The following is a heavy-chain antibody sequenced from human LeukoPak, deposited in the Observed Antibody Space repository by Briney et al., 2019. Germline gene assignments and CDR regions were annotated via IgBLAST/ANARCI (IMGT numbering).Heavy chain of an antibody. CDR1: GLTFSSYC. Sequence: GGSLRLSCAASGLTFSSYCMHWVSQVPGKGLEWVAVILYDGSNTYHADSVKVRFTNDRDNYKNTLYLQMNSLRAEDTYLYYSAKDRGDYSSTSCPLDYWGQGTLVTVSS. CDR3: AKDRGDYSSTSCPLDY. V-gene: IGHV3-30*18. CDR2: ILYDGSNT. J-gene: IGHJ4*02. D-gene: IGHD2-2*01.